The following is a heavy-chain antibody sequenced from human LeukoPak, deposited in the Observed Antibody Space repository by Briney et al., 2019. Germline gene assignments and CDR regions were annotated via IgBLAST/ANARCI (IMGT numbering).Heavy chain of an antibody. V-gene: IGHV1-2*02. CDR2: NNPNSGGT. CDR1: GYTFASYD. J-gene: IGHJ4*02. D-gene: IGHD3-22*01. Sequence: ASVKVFCKAAGYTFASYDINWVRQAPGQGLEWMERNNPNSGGTSYAQKFQRRVTMTRDTSISTAYMELNRLRSDDSAVYYCARSSFDSSGYYHFDYWGQGTLVTVSS. CDR3: ARSSFDSSGYYHFDY.